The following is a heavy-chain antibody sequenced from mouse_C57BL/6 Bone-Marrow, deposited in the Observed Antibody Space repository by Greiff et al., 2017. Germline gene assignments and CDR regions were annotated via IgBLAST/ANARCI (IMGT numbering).Heavy chain of an antibody. J-gene: IGHJ1*03. V-gene: IGHV5-2*01. CDR1: EYEFPSHD. CDR3: ARIYYYGSSHWYFDV. CDR2: INSDGGST. Sequence: EVKLVESGGGLVQPGESLKLSCESNEYEFPSHDMSWVRKTPEKRLELVAAINSDGGSTYYPDTMERRVIISRDNTKKTLYLQMSSLRSEDTALYYCARIYYYGSSHWYFDVWGTGTTVTVSS. D-gene: IGHD1-1*01.